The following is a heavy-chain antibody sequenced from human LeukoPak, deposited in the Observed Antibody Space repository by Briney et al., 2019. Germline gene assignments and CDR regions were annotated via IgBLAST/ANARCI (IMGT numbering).Heavy chain of an antibody. Sequence: SETLSLTCTVSGVSISSGSYLWGWIRQPPGRGLEWIGSIYYSGSTYYNPSLKSRVTISVDMSKNQFSLKLNSVTATDTAVYYCASSGYYYGDIDYWGQGTLVTVSS. D-gene: IGHD3-22*01. CDR1: GVSISSGSYL. CDR3: ASSGYYYGDIDY. J-gene: IGHJ4*02. CDR2: IYYSGST. V-gene: IGHV4-39*01.